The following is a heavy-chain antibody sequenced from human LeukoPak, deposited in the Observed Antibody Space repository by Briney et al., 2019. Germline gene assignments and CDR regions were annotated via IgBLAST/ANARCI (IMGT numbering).Heavy chain of an antibody. CDR3: ARGATGYSMGY. CDR2: ISTSSSTM. Sequence: GGSLRLSCAASGFTFSSYSMNWVRQAPGKGLEWLSYISTSSSTMYYADPVKGRFTLSRDNAKNSLYLQMNSLRAEDMAVYYCARGATGYSMGYWGQGTLVTVSS. J-gene: IGHJ4*02. CDR1: GFTFSSYS. D-gene: IGHD3-9*01. V-gene: IGHV3-48*01.